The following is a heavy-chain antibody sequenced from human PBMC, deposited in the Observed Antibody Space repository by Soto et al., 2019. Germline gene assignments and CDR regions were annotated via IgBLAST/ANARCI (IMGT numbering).Heavy chain of an antibody. V-gene: IGHV3-23*01. CDR1: GFTFSNYA. Sequence: EVQLLDSGGGLVQPGGSLRLSCAASGFTFSNYAMTWVRQGPGKGLELVSGISGSGGRSYYADSVKGRFTISRDNSKRTLYLQMNSLRAEDTAVYYCAKAYFVWSSEQPYYFDYWGQGTLVTVSS. CDR2: ISGSGGRS. D-gene: IGHD3-16*01. CDR3: AKAYFVWSSEQPYYFDY. J-gene: IGHJ4*02.